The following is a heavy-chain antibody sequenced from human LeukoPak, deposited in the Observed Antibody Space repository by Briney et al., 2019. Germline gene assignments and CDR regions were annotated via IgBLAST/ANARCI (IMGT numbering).Heavy chain of an antibody. CDR1: GFTFSSFEM. Sequence: PGGSLRLSCAASGFTFSSFEMNWVRQAPGKGLEWIGSIYYSGSTYYNPPLKSRVTISVDTSKNQFSLKLSSVTAADTAVYYCARYKGITIFGVVIYDYYYMDVWGKGTTVTVSS. V-gene: IGHV4-39*07. J-gene: IGHJ6*03. D-gene: IGHD3-3*01. CDR2: IYYSGST. CDR3: ARYKGITIFGVVIYDYYYMDV.